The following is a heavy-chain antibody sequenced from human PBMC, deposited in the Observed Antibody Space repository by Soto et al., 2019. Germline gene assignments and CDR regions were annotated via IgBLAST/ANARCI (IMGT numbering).Heavy chain of an antibody. CDR2: ISYDGSNK. V-gene: IGHV3-30*03. J-gene: IGHJ3*02. D-gene: IGHD4-17*01. CDR3: ATGLRWGLAFDI. CDR1: GFTFSSYG. Sequence: QVQLVESGGGVVQPWRSLRLSCAASGFTFSSYGMHWVRQAPGKGLEWVAVISYDGSNKYYADSVKGRFTISRDNSKNTLYLQMNSLRAEDTAVYYCATGLRWGLAFDIWGQGTMVTVSS.